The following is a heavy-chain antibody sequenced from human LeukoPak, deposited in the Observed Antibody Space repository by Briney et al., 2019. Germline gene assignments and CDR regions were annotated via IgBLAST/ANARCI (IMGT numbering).Heavy chain of an antibody. D-gene: IGHD4-17*01. J-gene: IGHJ6*02. CDR1: GGSISSSSYY. V-gene: IGHV4-39*01. CDR2: IYYSGST. CDR3: ARSSRGTTVTQSHYYGMDV. Sequence: SETLSLTCTVSGGSISSSSYYWGWIRQPPGKGLEWIGSIYYSGSTYYNPSLKSRVTISVDTSKNQFSLKLSSVTAADTAVYYCARSSRGTTVTQSHYYGMDVWGQGTTVTVSS.